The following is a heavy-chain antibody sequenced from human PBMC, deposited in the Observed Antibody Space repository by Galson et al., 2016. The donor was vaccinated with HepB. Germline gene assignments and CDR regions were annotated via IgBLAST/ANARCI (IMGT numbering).Heavy chain of an antibody. V-gene: IGHV3-23*01. Sequence: SLRLSCAASGFTFTSYVMRWVRQAPGRGLEWVSTIVGPAGNTYYTDSVKGRFTISRDTSKNTLYLQMSSLSAEDTAVYYCAKGGAGRPGHYYYAIDVWGQGITVTVS. D-gene: IGHD6-6*01. J-gene: IGHJ6*02. CDR3: AKGGAGRPGHYYYAIDV. CDR1: GFTFTSYV. CDR2: IVGPAGNT.